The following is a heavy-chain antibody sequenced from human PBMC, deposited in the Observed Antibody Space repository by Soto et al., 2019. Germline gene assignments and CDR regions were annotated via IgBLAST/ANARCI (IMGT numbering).Heavy chain of an antibody. V-gene: IGHV1-69*13. Sequence: SVKVSFKASGGTFSSYAISWVRQAPGQGLEWMGGIIPIFGTANYAQKFQGRVTITADESTSTAYMELSSLRSEDTAVYYCARILITMVRGVTITRQFDYWGQGTLVTVSS. CDR2: IIPIFGTA. D-gene: IGHD3-10*01. CDR3: ARILITMVRGVTITRQFDY. J-gene: IGHJ4*02. CDR1: GGTFSSYA.